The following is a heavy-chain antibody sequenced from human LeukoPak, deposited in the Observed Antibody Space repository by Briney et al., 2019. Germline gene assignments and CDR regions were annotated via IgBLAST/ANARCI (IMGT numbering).Heavy chain of an antibody. CDR3: ARMTMGRDAVGRSYRFGNTWFDA. V-gene: IGHV4-30-4*01. D-gene: IGHD3-16*02. CDR2: IYYSGST. CDR1: GGSISSGDYY. Sequence: SETLSLTCTVSGGSISSGDYYWSWIRQPPGKGLEWIGYIYYSGSTYYNPSLRSRVAISVATSENQISLKVASVTAADTAVYFCARMTMGRDAVGRSYRFGNTWFDAWGQGTLVTVSS. J-gene: IGHJ5*02.